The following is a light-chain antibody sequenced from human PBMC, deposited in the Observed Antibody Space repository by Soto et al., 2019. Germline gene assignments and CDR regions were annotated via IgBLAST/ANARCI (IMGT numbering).Light chain of an antibody. Sequence: DFPMTQSPSSLSASVGDRVTITCRASQDISDHLAWYQHKPGKVPKLLIYEASTLQSGVPSRFSGGGSGTDFTLTISSLQTEDVAIYYCQKYNGTPRTFGQGTKVELK. J-gene: IGKJ1*01. CDR2: EAS. CDR1: QDISDH. V-gene: IGKV1-27*01. CDR3: QKYNGTPRT.